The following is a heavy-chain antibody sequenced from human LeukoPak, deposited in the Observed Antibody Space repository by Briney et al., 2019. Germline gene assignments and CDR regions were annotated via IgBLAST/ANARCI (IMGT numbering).Heavy chain of an antibody. Sequence: SETLSLTCAVSGYSISSGYYWGWIRQPPGKGLEWIGSIYHSGSTYYNPSLKSRVTISVDTSKNQLSLKLSSVTAADTAVYYCARHRWELLYYFDYWGQGTLVTVSS. D-gene: IGHD1-26*01. CDR3: ARHRWELLYYFDY. CDR2: IYHSGST. V-gene: IGHV4-38-2*01. CDR1: GYSISSGYY. J-gene: IGHJ4*02.